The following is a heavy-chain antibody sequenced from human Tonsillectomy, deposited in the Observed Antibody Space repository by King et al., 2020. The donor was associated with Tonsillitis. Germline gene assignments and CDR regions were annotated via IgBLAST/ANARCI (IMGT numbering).Heavy chain of an antibody. CDR3: ARLPTGYYDISGQPFDAFDV. CDR1: GYSFTNYW. Sequence: VQLVESGAEVKKPGESLRISCKASGYSFTNYWISWVRQMPGKGLEWMGRIDPSDSYTNYSPSFQDPVTISADKSIRTAYLQWSSLKASDTAMYYCARLPTGYYDISGQPFDAFDVWGQETMVTVSS. CDR2: IDPSDSYT. J-gene: IGHJ3*01. D-gene: IGHD3-22*01. V-gene: IGHV5-10-1*03.